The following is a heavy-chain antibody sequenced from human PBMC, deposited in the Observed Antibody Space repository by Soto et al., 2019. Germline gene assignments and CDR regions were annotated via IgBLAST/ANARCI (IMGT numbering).Heavy chain of an antibody. CDR3: TRQEDTAMVTVNY. J-gene: IGHJ4*02. D-gene: IGHD5-18*01. CDR1: GFTFGDYA. CDR2: IRSKAYGGTT. Sequence: GGSLRLSCTASGFTFGDYAMSWFSQAPGKGPEWVGFIRSKAYGGTTEYAASVKGRFTISRDDSKSIAYLQMNSLKTEDTAVYYCTRQEDTAMVTVNYWGQGTLVTVSS. V-gene: IGHV3-49*03.